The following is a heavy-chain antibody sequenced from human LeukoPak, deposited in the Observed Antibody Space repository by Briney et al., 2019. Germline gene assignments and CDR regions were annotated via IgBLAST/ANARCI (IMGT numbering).Heavy chain of an antibody. D-gene: IGHD3-9*01. CDR3: ARNTIFHP. V-gene: IGHV3-48*02. Sequence: GGSLRLSCEASGFRFSDYSMNWVRQTPGKGLQWISYISSSDSTTYYTDSVRGRFTISRDNAKSSLYLLMNRLRDEDTGIYYCARNTIFHPWGQGTLVTVSS. CDR2: ISSSDSTT. J-gene: IGHJ5*02. CDR1: GFRFSDYS.